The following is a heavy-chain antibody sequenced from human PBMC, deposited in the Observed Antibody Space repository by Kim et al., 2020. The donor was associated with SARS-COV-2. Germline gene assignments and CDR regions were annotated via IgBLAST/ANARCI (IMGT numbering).Heavy chain of an antibody. D-gene: IGHD3-3*01. J-gene: IGHJ4*02. CDR3: ARDRGGDTYYDFWSGYMDY. V-gene: IGHV3-11*04. Sequence: GRFTNSRDNAKNSLYLQMNSLRAEDTAVYYCARDRGGDTYYDFWSGYMDYWGQGTLVTVSS.